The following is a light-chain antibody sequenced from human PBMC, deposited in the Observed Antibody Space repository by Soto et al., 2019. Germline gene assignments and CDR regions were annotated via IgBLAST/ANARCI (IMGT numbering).Light chain of an antibody. CDR2: YEI. V-gene: IGLV3-21*04. CDR3: HVWDSDRDHPV. Sequence: SYELTRPPSVSVAPGKTARITCGGNNIGSKSVHWYQQKSGQAPVLVIYYEIDRPSGIPERFSGSNYGNTATLTISSVEAGDEADYYCHVWDSDRDHPVFGGGTKVTVL. J-gene: IGLJ2*01. CDR1: NIGSKS.